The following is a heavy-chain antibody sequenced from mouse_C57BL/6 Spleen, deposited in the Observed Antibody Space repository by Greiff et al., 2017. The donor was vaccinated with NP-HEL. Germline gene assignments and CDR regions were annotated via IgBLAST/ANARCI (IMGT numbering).Heavy chain of an antibody. CDR3: TRGDSSGSFDY. D-gene: IGHD3-2*02. CDR1: GYTFTDYE. CDR2: IDPETGGT. Sequence: VQLQQSGAELVRPGASVTLSCKASGYTFTDYEMHWVKQTPVHGLEWIGAIDPETGGTAYNQKFKGKAILTADKSSSTAYMELRSLTSEDSAVYYCTRGDSSGSFDYWGQGTTLTVSS. V-gene: IGHV1-15*01. J-gene: IGHJ2*01.